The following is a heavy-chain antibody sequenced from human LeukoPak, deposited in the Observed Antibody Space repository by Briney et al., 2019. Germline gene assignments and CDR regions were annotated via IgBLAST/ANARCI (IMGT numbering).Heavy chain of an antibody. CDR2: IKEDGAEK. V-gene: IGHV3-7*01. CDR1: GFTFSSYW. J-gene: IGHJ6*03. Sequence: GGSLRLSCAVSGFTFSSYWMSWVRQAPGKGLEWVANIKEDGAEKYYVDSVKGRFTISRDNTKNSLFLQMNSLRAEDTAVYYCARHLSLHIYSSPIKCHYMDVWGQGTTVTVSS. D-gene: IGHD6-13*01. CDR3: ARHLSLHIYSSPIKCHYMDV.